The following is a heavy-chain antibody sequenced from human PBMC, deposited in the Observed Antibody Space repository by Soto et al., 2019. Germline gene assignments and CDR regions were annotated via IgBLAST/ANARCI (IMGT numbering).Heavy chain of an antibody. D-gene: IGHD3-9*01. CDR1: GGTFSSYA. Sequence: QVQLVQSGAEVKKPGSSVKVSCKASGGTFSSYAISWVRQAPGQGLEWMGGIIPIFGTANYAQKFQGRVTITADESTSPAYMELSSLRSEDTAVYYCARGTRRDYDILTGYHTSWGQGTLVTVSS. V-gene: IGHV1-69*01. CDR3: ARGTRRDYDILTGYHTS. CDR2: IIPIFGTA. J-gene: IGHJ5*02.